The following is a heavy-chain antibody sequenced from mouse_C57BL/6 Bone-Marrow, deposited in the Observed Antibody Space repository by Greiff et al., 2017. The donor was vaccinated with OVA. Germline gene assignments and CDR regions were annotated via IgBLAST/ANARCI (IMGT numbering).Heavy chain of an antibody. CDR1: GYTFTSYW. V-gene: IGHV1-64*01. Sequence: VQLQQPGAELVQPGASVKLSCKASGYTFTSYWMHWVKQRPGQGLEWIGMIHPNSGSTNYNEKLKSKATLTVDKASRTAYMQLSSLTSEDSAVYCCTRRGSSPHWSFDVWGTGTTVTVSS. CDR2: IHPNSGST. J-gene: IGHJ1*03. D-gene: IGHD1-1*01. CDR3: TRRGSSPHWSFDV.